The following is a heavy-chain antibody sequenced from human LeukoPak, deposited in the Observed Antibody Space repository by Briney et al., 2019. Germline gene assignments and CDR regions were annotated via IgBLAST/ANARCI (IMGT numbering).Heavy chain of an antibody. J-gene: IGHJ4*02. Sequence: WGTLRLSCAASGFTFSNYIMNWVRQAPGKGLEWLSYISSSSSPIYYADSVKGRFTISRDNAKNSLYLQMNSLRDEDTGVYYCARVNWNDVGSFDYWGQGTLVTVSS. D-gene: IGHD1-20*01. CDR3: ARVNWNDVGSFDY. CDR2: ISSSSSPI. V-gene: IGHV3-48*02. CDR1: GFTFSNYI.